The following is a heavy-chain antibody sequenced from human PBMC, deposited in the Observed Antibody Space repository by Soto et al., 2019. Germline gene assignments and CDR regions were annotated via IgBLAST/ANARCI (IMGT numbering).Heavy chain of an antibody. J-gene: IGHJ4*02. Sequence: QVQLVESGGGVVQPGRSLRLSCAASGFTFSSYAMHWVRQAPGKGLEWVAVISYDGSNKYYADSVKGLFTISRDNSKNKLYMQMNSLRDEDTAVYYCARVALPLITMIGLTPDYWGQGTLVTVST. CDR1: GFTFSSYA. V-gene: IGHV3-30-3*01. D-gene: IGHD3-22*01. CDR2: ISYDGSNK. CDR3: ARVALPLITMIGLTPDY.